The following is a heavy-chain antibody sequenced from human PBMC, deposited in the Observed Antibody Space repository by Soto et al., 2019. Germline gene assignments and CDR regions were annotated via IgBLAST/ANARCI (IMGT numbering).Heavy chain of an antibody. Sequence: EHLQQWGAGVLKPSETLSLTCAVSGGSFSGYYWTWIRQIPGKGLEWIGEINQSANTKYNPSLMSRVTMSVDTSRNQFSLKLRSVTAADTAVYYCARPSYALNWDFHYGMQVWGQGTSVTVSS. CDR3: ARPSYALNWDFHYGMQV. CDR1: GGSFSGYY. J-gene: IGHJ6*02. D-gene: IGHD2-2*01. V-gene: IGHV4-34*01. CDR2: INQSANT.